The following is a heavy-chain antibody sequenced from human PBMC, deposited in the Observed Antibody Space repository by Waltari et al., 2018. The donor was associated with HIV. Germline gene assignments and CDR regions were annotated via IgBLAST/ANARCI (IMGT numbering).Heavy chain of an antibody. CDR1: GGTFSSYG. D-gene: IGHD6-13*01. Sequence: QVQLVQSGAEVKKPGSSVKVSCKASGGTFSSYGISWVRQAPGQGLEWMGGIHRMLVAASSAQEFQGRVTITGDDSTGRAYMERSRLRYEDTAVDYCGRAKDSSSWYHDIHYYGMDVWGQGTTVIVSS. J-gene: IGHJ6*02. CDR2: IHRMLVAA. CDR3: GRAKDSSSWYHDIHYYGMDV. V-gene: IGHV1-69*01.